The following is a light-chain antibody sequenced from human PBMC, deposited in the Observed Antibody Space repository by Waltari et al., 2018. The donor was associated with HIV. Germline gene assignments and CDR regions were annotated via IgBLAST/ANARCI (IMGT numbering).Light chain of an antibody. V-gene: IGKV4-1*01. Sequence: DIVMTQSPDALAVPLGERATIKCKSSQSVLYSSNNKNYLAWYQQKQGQSPKLLIYWASTRESGVPDRFSGSGSGTDFTLTISSLQAEDVAVYYCQQYYSTPRTFGQGTEVEIK. CDR1: QSVLYSSNNKNY. J-gene: IGKJ1*01. CDR3: QQYYSTPRT. CDR2: WAS.